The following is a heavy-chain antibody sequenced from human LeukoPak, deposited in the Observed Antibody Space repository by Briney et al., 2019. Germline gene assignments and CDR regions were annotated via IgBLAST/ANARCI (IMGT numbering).Heavy chain of an antibody. J-gene: IGHJ4*02. CDR2: TIPIFGTA. V-gene: IGHV1-69*05. D-gene: IGHD3-22*01. Sequence: SVKVSCKASGGTFSSYAISWVRQAPGQGLEWMGGTIPIFGTANYAQKFQGRVTITTDESTSTAYMELSSLRSEDTAVYYCARAKDDSSGYYPFDYWGQGTLVTVSS. CDR1: GGTFSSYA. CDR3: ARAKDDSSGYYPFDY.